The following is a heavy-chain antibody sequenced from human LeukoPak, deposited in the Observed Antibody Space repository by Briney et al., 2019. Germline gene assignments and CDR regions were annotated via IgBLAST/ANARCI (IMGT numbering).Heavy chain of an antibody. J-gene: IGHJ3*02. V-gene: IGHV6-1*01. Sequence: SQTLSLTCAISGDSVSSNSAAWNWIRQSPSRGLEWLGRTYYRSKWYNDYAVSVKSRITINPDTSRNQFSLQLNSVTPEDTAVYYCARDRHYYDSSGYPPYAFDIWGQGTMVTVSS. CDR1: GDSVSSNSAA. D-gene: IGHD3-22*01. CDR2: TYYRSKWYN. CDR3: ARDRHYYDSSGYPPYAFDI.